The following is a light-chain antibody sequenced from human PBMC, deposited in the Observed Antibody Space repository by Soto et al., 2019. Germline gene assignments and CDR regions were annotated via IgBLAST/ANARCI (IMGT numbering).Light chain of an antibody. CDR2: DVN. CDR3: SSYTSSSTYL. J-gene: IGLJ1*01. V-gene: IGLV2-14*03. CDR1: SGDVGANNY. Sequence: QSALTQPASVSGSLGQSITISCTGTSGDVGANNYVSWYQQHPGKVPRLMIYDVNNRPSGVSNHFSGSKSGNTASLTISWLQAEDEADYYCSSYTSSSTYLFGAGTKLTVL.